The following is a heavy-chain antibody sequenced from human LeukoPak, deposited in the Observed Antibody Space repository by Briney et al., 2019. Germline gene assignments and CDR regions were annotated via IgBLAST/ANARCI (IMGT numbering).Heavy chain of an antibody. D-gene: IGHD5-24*01. CDR2: ISSSGSTI. CDR1: GFTFVDYG. CDR3: ARVEMATIDYFDY. J-gene: IGHJ4*02. V-gene: IGHV3-48*03. Sequence: GGSLRLSCATSGFTFVDYGLSWVRQAPGKGLEWVSYISSSGSTIYYADSVKGRFTISRDNAKNSLYLQMNSLRAEDTAVYYCARVEMATIDYFDYWGQGTLVTVSS.